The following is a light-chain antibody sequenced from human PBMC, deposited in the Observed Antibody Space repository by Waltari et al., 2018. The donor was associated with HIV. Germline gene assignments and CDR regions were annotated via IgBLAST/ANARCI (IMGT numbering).Light chain of an antibody. CDR1: SGHSSYA. J-gene: IGLJ3*02. CDR3: QTWGTGIRRV. Sequence: QLVLTQSPSASASLGASVKLTCTLSSGHSSYAIAWHQQQPEKGPRYLMKLNSDGSHSKGDGIPDRFSGASSGAERYLTISSLQSEDEADYYCQTWGTGIRRVFGGGTKLTVL. CDR2: LNSDGSH. V-gene: IGLV4-69*01.